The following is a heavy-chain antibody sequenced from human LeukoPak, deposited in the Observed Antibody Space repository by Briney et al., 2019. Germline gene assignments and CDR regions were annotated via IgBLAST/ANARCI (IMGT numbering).Heavy chain of an antibody. Sequence: AGGSLRLSCAASGFTFSSYAMHWVRQAPGKGLEWVAVISYDGSNKYYADSVKGRFTISRDNSKNTLYLQMNSLRAEDTAVYYCARTGRWDTAMVNWGQGTLVTVSS. D-gene: IGHD5-18*01. V-gene: IGHV3-30-3*01. CDR2: ISYDGSNK. J-gene: IGHJ4*02. CDR1: GFTFSSYA. CDR3: ARTGRWDTAMVN.